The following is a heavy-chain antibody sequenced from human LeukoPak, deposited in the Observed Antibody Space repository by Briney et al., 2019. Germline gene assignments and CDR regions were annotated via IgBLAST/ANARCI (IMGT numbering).Heavy chain of an antibody. J-gene: IGHJ5*02. Sequence: GGSLRLSCAASGFTFSNYWMSWVRQAPGKGLEWVANIKQDGSEKSYVDSVKGRLTISRDNGKNSLYIQMNSLRAEDTAVYYCARTPYGSGTYSPCDLWGQGTLVTVSS. CDR1: GFTFSNYW. D-gene: IGHD3-10*01. V-gene: IGHV3-7*01. CDR2: IKQDGSEK. CDR3: ARTPYGSGTYSPCDL.